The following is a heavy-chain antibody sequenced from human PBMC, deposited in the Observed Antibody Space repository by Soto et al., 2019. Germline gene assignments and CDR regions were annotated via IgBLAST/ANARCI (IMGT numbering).Heavy chain of an antibody. Sequence: QVQLQEAGPGLMKPSQTLSLTCSVSGGSINSGDYYWSSIRQSPGKGLECIGYIYYSGSTYYNPSLRNRSTIPVDTSMNQLLLEVASVTAADTAVYYCARLYTGYEAFDYWGQGTLVTVSS. V-gene: IGHV4-30-4*01. CDR3: ARLYTGYEAFDY. CDR1: GGSINSGDYY. CDR2: IYYSGST. J-gene: IGHJ4*02. D-gene: IGHD5-12*01.